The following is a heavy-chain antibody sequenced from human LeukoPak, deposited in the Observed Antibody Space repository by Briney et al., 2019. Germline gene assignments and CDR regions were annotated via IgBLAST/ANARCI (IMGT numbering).Heavy chain of an antibody. J-gene: IGHJ3*02. CDR1: GYTFTSYD. V-gene: IGHV1-8*03. CDR2: MNPNSGNT. CDR3: ARDLRQWLVWRNQGDGAFDI. D-gene: IGHD6-19*01. Sequence: ASVKVSCKASGYTFTSYDINWVRQATGQGLEWMGWMNPNSGNTGYAQKFQGRVTITRNTSISTAYMELRSLRSDDTAVYYCARDLRQWLVWRNQGDGAFDIWGQGTMVTVSS.